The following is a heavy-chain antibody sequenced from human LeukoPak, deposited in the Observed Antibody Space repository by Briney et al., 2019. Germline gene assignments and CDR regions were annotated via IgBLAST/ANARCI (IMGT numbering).Heavy chain of an antibody. CDR3: ARESYDFWSGYYKGGAFDI. CDR1: GGSLSTYY. Sequence: PSETLSLTCSVYGGSLSTYYFTWIRQPPEKGLEWIGEINHCGSTAYNPSLKSRVTISVDTSKNQFSLKLSSVTAADTAVYYCARESYDFWSGYYKGGAFDIWGQGTMVTVSS. V-gene: IGHV4-34*01. D-gene: IGHD3-3*01. CDR2: INHCGST. J-gene: IGHJ3*02.